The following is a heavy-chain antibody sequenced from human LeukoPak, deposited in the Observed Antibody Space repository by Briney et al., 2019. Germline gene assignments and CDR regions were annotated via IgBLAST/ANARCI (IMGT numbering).Heavy chain of an antibody. CDR2: INGAGDHT. CDR1: GYAFSSHG. Sequence: GGSLRLSCAASGYAFSSHGLTWVRQAPGKGLEWVATINGAGDHTVYAETVKGRFTISRDNSKNMLYLQMNTLRAEDTAIYSCAKVSVCFGRYFDYWGQGVLVTVSS. V-gene: IGHV3-23*01. CDR3: AKVSVCFGRYFDY. J-gene: IGHJ4*02. D-gene: IGHD3-16*01.